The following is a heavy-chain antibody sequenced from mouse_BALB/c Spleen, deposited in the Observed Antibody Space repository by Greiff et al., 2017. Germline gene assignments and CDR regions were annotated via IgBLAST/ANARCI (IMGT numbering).Heavy chain of an antibody. V-gene: IGHV1-80*01. J-gene: IGHJ4*01. CDR1: GYAFSSYW. CDR2: IYPGDGDT. Sequence: QVQLKESGAELVRPGSSVKISCKASGYAFSSYWMNWVKQRPGQGLEWIGQIYPGDGDTNYNGKFKGKATLTADKSSSTAYMQLSSLTSEDSAVYFCARWGYYGSRDAMDYWGQGTSVTVSS. CDR3: ARWGYYGSRDAMDY. D-gene: IGHD1-1*01.